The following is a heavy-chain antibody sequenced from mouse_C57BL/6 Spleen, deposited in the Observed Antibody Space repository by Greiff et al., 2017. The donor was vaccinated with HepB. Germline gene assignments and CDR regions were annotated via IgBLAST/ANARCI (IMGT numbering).Heavy chain of an antibody. CDR1: GYAFSSSW. CDR3: ARGVDYDGYYGFAC. V-gene: IGHV1-82*01. J-gene: IGHJ3*01. CDR2: IYPGDGDT. D-gene: IGHD2-3*01. Sequence: VKLMESGPELVKPGASVKISCKASGYAFSSSWMNWVKQRPGKGLEWIGRIYPGDGDTNYNGKFKGKATLTADKSSSTAYMQLSSLTSEDSAVYFCARGVDYDGYYGFACWGQGTLVTVAA.